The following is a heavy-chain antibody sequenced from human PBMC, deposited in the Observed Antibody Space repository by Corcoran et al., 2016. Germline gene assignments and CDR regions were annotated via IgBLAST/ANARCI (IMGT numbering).Heavy chain of an antibody. D-gene: IGHD6-6*01. CDR3: ARGRWSSTSGLYYFDY. CDR1: GYMFTKYA. J-gene: IGHJ4*02. CDR2: IDANNGKT. V-gene: IGHV1-3*01. Sequence: QVLLVQSGAEVKTPGASVKISCKASGYMFTKYAVHWVRQAPGQRLEWMAGIDANNGKTKYSQKFQDRVTITRDTSANTAYMELRRLRSEDTAVYYCARGRWSSTSGLYYFDYWGQGTLVTVSS.